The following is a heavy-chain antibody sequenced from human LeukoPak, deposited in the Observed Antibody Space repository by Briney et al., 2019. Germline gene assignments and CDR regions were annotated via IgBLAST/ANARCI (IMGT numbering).Heavy chain of an antibody. J-gene: IGHJ4*02. D-gene: IGHD3-10*01. CDR3: ARESGYYYGSAGDYFDY. V-gene: IGHV3-48*02. Sequence: GGSLRLSCAASGFTFSSYSMNWVRQAPGKGLEWVSYIIGSSTTIYYADSVKGRFTISRDNAKNSLYLQMNSLRDEDTAVYYCARESGYYYGSAGDYFDYWGQGTLVTVPS. CDR1: GFTFSSYS. CDR2: IIGSSTTI.